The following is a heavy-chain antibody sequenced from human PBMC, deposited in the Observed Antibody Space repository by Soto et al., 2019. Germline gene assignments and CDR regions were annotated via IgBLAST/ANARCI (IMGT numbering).Heavy chain of an antibody. J-gene: IGHJ4*02. Sequence: GGSLRLSCSASGFIFSDATFSWVRRVPGKGLEAISPVSTSGSSTYYADSVKDRFNISRDNSKNTLFLQMGSLRPEDTAIYYCVKQAHGLDGVAFDYWGQGTQVTVSS. CDR2: VSTSGSST. D-gene: IGHD2-15*01. CDR1: GFIFSDAT. CDR3: VKQAHGLDGVAFDY. V-gene: IGHV3-64D*06.